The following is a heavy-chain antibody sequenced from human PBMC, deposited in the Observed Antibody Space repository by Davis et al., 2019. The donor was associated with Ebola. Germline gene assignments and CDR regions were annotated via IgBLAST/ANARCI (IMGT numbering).Heavy chain of an antibody. J-gene: IGHJ4*02. Sequence: AASVKVSCKASGYSFTDDGISWVRQAPGQGLEWMGWISAYNGNTNYAQKLQGRVTMTTDTSTSTAYMELRSLRSDDTAVYYCARDRVSYHFDYWGQGTLVTVSS. CDR2: ISAYNGNT. CDR1: GYSFTDDG. CDR3: ARDRVSYHFDY. D-gene: IGHD1-26*01. V-gene: IGHV1-18*01.